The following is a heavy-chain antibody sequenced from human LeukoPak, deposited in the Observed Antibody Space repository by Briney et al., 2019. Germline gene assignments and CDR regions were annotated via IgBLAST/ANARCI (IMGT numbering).Heavy chain of an antibody. CDR2: ISGSGGST. Sequence: GGSLRLSCAASGFTFSSYAMSWVRQAPGKGLEWVSAISGSGGSTHYADSVKGRFTISRDNSKNTLYLQMNSLRAEDTAVYYCARAFSAKGLFDYWGQGTLVTVSS. CDR3: ARAFSAKGLFDY. V-gene: IGHV3-23*01. CDR1: GFTFSSYA. D-gene: IGHD6-19*01. J-gene: IGHJ4*02.